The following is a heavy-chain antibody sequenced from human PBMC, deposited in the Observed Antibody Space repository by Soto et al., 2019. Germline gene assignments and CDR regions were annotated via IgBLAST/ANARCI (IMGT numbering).Heavy chain of an antibody. Sequence: ASVKVSCKASGYTFTGYYMHWVRQAPGQGLEWMGWINPNSGGTNYAQKFQGWVTMTRDMSISTAYMELSRLRSDDTAVYYCARAKIEEGELLLVLXYWGQGTLVTVSS. J-gene: IGHJ4*02. V-gene: IGHV1-2*04. CDR1: GYTFTGYY. CDR2: INPNSGGT. D-gene: IGHD1-26*01. CDR3: ARAKIEEGELLLVLXY.